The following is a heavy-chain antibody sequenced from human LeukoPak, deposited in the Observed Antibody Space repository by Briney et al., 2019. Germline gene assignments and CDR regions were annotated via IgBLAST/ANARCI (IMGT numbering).Heavy chain of an antibody. CDR1: GFTFSSYS. V-gene: IGHV3-21*01. CDR3: VRGAYSSSWLNFDY. J-gene: IGHJ4*02. Sequence: TSGGSLRLSCAASGFTFSSYSMNWVRQAPGKGLEWVSSISSSSSYIYYADSVKGRFTISRDNAKNSLYLQMNSLRAEDTAVYYCVRGAYSSSWLNFDYWGQGTLVTVSS. D-gene: IGHD6-13*01. CDR2: ISSSSSYI.